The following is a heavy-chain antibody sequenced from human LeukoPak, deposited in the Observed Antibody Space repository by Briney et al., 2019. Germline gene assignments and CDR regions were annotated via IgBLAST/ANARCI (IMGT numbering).Heavy chain of an antibody. D-gene: IGHD6-19*01. V-gene: IGHV4-34*01. J-gene: IGHJ5*02. CDR1: GGSFSGYY. CDR2: INHSGRT. CDR3: ARERRQWLVFSWFDP. Sequence: SETLSLTCAVYGGSFSGYYWSWIRQPPGKGLEWLGEINHSGRTNYNPSLKSRVTISVYTSKNQFSLKLSSVTAADTAVYYCARERRQWLVFSWFDPWGQGTLVTVSS.